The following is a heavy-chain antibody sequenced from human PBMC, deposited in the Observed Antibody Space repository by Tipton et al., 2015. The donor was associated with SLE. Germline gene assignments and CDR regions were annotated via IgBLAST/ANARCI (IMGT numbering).Heavy chain of an antibody. J-gene: IGHJ3*02. Sequence: VQLVQSGAEVKKPGASVKVSCKASGYTFTSYGISWVRQAPGQGLEWMGWISAYNGNTNYAQKLQGRVTMTTDTSTSTAYMELRSLRSDDTAVYYCARRGERLRWAGELFSSGSNWCAFDIWGQGTVVTVSS. CDR1: GYTFTSYG. CDR2: ISAYNGNT. D-gene: IGHD3-10*01. V-gene: IGHV1-18*04. CDR3: ARRGERLRWAGELFSSGSNWCAFDI.